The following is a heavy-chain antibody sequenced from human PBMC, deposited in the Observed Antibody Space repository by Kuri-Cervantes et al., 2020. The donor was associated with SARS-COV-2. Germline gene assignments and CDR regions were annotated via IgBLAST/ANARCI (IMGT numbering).Heavy chain of an antibody. Sequence: GGSLRLSCAASGFTFDDYAMHWVRQAPGKGLEWVSLISWDGDNTYYADSVKGRFTISRDNSKNSLYLQMNSLRPEDTALYYCAKDRSESSSSPDFGSWGQGTLVTVSS. D-gene: IGHD6-6*01. CDR1: GFTFDDYA. V-gene: IGHV3-43D*03. J-gene: IGHJ4*02. CDR2: ISWDGDNT. CDR3: AKDRSESSSSPDFGS.